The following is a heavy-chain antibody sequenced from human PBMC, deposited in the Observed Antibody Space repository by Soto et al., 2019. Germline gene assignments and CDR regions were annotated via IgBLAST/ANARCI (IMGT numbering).Heavy chain of an antibody. CDR2: ISGGGGRT. CDR3: AKVEGIEAVWGAPFDY. J-gene: IGHJ4*02. CDR1: GFTFSSFA. Sequence: LRLSCAASGFTFSSFAMSWVRQAPGKGLEWVSAISGGGGRTYYADSVRGRFTISRDNSKNTLYLQMNSLRAEDTAVYYCAKVEGIEAVWGAPFDYWGQGALVTVSS. D-gene: IGHD6-13*01. V-gene: IGHV3-23*01.